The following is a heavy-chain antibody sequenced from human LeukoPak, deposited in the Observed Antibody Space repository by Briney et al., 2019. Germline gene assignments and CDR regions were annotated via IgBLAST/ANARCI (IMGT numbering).Heavy chain of an antibody. J-gene: IGHJ4*02. Sequence: PSETLSLTCTVSGVSISSFSWSWIRQPPGKGLEWIGYIHYSGSTNYNPSLKSRVTISVDTSKNQFSLKLSSVTAADTAVYYCARAPYYYDSSGPLYYFDYWGQGTLVTVSS. D-gene: IGHD3-22*01. CDR3: ARAPYYYDSSGPLYYFDY. CDR1: GVSISSFS. CDR2: IHYSGST. V-gene: IGHV4-59*01.